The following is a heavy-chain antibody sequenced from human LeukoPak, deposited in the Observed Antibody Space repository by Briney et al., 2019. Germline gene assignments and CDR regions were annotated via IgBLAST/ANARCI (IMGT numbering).Heavy chain of an antibody. D-gene: IGHD4-17*01. CDR2: ISSGSTYI. CDR3: ARVAYGAQAFDI. CDR1: GFTFSSYT. V-gene: IGHV3-21*01. Sequence: GGSLRLSCAASGFTFSSYTMNWVRQAPGKGLEWVSSISSGSTYIYYADSMKGRFTISRDNAKNSLYLQMNSLRAEDTAVYYCARVAYGAQAFDIWGQGTMVTVSS. J-gene: IGHJ3*02.